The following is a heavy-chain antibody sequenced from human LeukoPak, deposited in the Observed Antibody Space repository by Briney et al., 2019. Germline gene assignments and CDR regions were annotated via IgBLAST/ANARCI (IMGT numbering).Heavy chain of an antibody. J-gene: IGHJ6*03. Sequence: GGSLRLSCEASGFTFNTFWMSWVRQAPGKGLEWVTAISYDGSNKYYADSVKGRFTISRDNSKNTLYVQMNSLRAEDTAVYYCAKEGYSRGYYSYYYMDVWGKGTTVTVSS. CDR1: GFTFNTFW. V-gene: IGHV3-30*18. CDR2: ISYDGSNK. D-gene: IGHD6-13*01. CDR3: AKEGYSRGYYSYYYMDV.